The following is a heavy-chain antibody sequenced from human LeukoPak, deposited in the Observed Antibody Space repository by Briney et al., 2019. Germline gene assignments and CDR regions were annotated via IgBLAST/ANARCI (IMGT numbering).Heavy chain of an antibody. CDR3: AKRPSDYGDYVTYFDY. J-gene: IGHJ4*02. CDR2: ISYDGSNK. D-gene: IGHD4-17*01. Sequence: PGRSLRLSCAASGFTFSSYAMHWVRQAPGKGLEWVAVISYDGSNKYYADSVKGRFTISRDNSKDTLYLQMNSLRDEDTAVYYCAKRPSDYGDYVTYFDYWGQGTLVTVSS. V-gene: IGHV3-30*01. CDR1: GFTFSSYA.